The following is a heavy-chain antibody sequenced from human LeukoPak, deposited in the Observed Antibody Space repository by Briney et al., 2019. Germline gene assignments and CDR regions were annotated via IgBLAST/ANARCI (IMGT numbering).Heavy chain of an antibody. D-gene: IGHD4-17*01. CDR3: ARGDYGDYSYYFDY. V-gene: IGHV4-31*03. CDR2: IYYSGST. J-gene: IGHJ4*02. CDR1: GGSISSGGYY. Sequence: SQTLSLTCTVSGGSISSGGYYWSWIRQHPGKGLEWIGYIYYSGSTYYNPSLKGRVTISVDTSKNQFSLKLSSVTAADTAVYYCARGDYGDYSYYFDYWGQGTLVTVSS.